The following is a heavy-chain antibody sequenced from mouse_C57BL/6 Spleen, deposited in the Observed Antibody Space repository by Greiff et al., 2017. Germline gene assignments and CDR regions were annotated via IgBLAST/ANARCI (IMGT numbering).Heavy chain of an antibody. Sequence: VQLQQSGPELVKPGASVKISCKASGYTFTDSYMNWVKQSHGKSLEWIGDINPNNGGTSYNQKFKGKATLTVDKSSSTAYMELRSLTSEDSAVYYCARRGIYYGNPFAYWGQGTLVTVSA. D-gene: IGHD2-1*01. V-gene: IGHV1-26*01. J-gene: IGHJ3*01. CDR2: INPNNGGT. CDR3: ARRGIYYGNPFAY. CDR1: GYTFTDSY.